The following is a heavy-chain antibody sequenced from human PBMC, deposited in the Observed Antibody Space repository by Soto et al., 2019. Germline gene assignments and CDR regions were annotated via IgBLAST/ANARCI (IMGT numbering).Heavy chain of an antibody. CDR3: GRGKRGGDAFDI. CDR2: IYYSGST. Sequence: QVQLQESGPGLVKPSQTLSLTCTVSGGSISSGGYYWSWIRQHPGKGLEWIGYIYYSGSTYYNPSLNRRVTISEDTSKNQFSLKLRSVTAADAAVYYWGRGKRGGDAFDIWGQGTMVTVSS. J-gene: IGHJ3*02. CDR1: GGSISSGGYY. D-gene: IGHD3-16*01. V-gene: IGHV4-31*03.